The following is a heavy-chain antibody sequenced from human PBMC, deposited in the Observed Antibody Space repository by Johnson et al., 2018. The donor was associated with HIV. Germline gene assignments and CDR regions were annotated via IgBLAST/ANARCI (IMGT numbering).Heavy chain of an antibody. D-gene: IGHD1-26*01. J-gene: IGHJ3*02. V-gene: IGHV3-30-3*01. CDR1: GFTFNSYP. Sequence: QVQLVESGGGVVQPGRSLRLSCAASGFTFNSYPMHWVRQAPGKGLEWVAVISYDGSSTYYADSVKGRFTISRDNSMNTLYLQMNSLRAEDTAVYYCARESYLVYAFDIWGQGTMVTVSS. CDR2: ISYDGSST. CDR3: ARESYLVYAFDI.